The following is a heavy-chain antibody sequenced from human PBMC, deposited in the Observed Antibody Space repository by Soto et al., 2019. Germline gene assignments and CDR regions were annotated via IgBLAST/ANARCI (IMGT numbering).Heavy chain of an antibody. CDR1: GFSFSSYV. CDR3: AKAGYSFFFDY. J-gene: IGHJ4*02. D-gene: IGHD5-18*01. CDR2: ISADDGST. V-gene: IGHV3-23*01. Sequence: GGSLIVSCTASGFSFSSYVMSWVRQAPGKGLEWVSEISADDGSTYYADSVKGRFTISRDNSKNTVDLQMNSLRADDTAVYYCAKAGYSFFFDYWGQGTLVTV.